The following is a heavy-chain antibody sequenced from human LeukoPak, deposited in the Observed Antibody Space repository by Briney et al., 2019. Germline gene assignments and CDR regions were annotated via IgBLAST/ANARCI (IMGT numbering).Heavy chain of an antibody. Sequence: PGGSLRLSCAASGFTFSSYSMNWVRQAPGKGLEWVSAISGSGGSTYYADSVKGRFTISRDNSKNTLYLQMNSLRAEDTAVYYCAKDEYYYGSGSYYYYYMDVWGKGTTVTVSS. CDR2: ISGSGGST. CDR1: GFTFSSYS. J-gene: IGHJ6*03. V-gene: IGHV3-23*01. D-gene: IGHD3-10*01. CDR3: AKDEYYYGSGSYYYYYMDV.